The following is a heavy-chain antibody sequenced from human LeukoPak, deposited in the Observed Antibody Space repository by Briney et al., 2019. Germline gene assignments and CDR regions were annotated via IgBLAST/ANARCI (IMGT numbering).Heavy chain of an antibody. D-gene: IGHD1-26*01. J-gene: IGHJ4*02. V-gene: IGHV3-30*02. CDR3: ARDWVVGVPFDY. CDR1: GFTFSSYG. Sequence: GGSLRLSCAASGFTFSSYGMHWVRQAPGKGLEWVAFIRYDGSNKYYADSVKGRFTTSRDNSKNTLYLQMNSLRADDTAVYYCARDWVVGVPFDYWGQGTLVTVSS. CDR2: IRYDGSNK.